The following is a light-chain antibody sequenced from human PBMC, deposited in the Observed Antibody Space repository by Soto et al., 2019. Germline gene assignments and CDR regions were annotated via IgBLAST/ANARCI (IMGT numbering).Light chain of an antibody. CDR2: RNN. V-gene: IGLV1-47*01. Sequence: QSVLTQPPSASGTPGQRVTISCSGSSSNIGSNFVFWYQHLPGTDPTLLIYRNNQRPSGVPDRFSGSKSGTSASLAVSGLRSEDEADYYCAAWDDTLTGWVFGGGTKLTVL. CDR1: SSNIGSNF. J-gene: IGLJ3*02. CDR3: AAWDDTLTGWV.